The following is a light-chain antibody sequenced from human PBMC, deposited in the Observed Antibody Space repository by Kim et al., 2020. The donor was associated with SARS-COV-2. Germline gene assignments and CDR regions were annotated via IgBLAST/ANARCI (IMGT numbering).Light chain of an antibody. J-gene: IGLJ1*01. CDR3: NSRDTTDGLFV. V-gene: IGLV3-19*01. CDR2: GRD. CDR1: RLGTYY. Sequence: SSELTQDPAVSVALGQTVKLTCQADRLGTYYVNWYQQKPGQAPVFVIDGRDNRPSGIPDRFSVSRSRNTASLTIAEAQAEDEAVYYCNSRDTTDGLFVFG.